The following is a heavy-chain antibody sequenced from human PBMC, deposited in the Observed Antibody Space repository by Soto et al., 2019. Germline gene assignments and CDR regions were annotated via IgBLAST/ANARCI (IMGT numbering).Heavy chain of an antibody. Sequence: EVQLLESGGGLVRPGGSLRLSCEASGFTFSNFAMSWVRQAPGTGLKWVSTISGTGISKYFADSVKGRFTIARDNSKKTLYLQMNSLSAEDTAVYFFAKFLRPGVAVAGAAVVNWGLGTRVTVSS. J-gene: IGHJ4*02. CDR1: GFTFSNFA. D-gene: IGHD6-19*01. V-gene: IGHV3-23*01. CDR3: AKFLRPGVAVAGAAVVN. CDR2: ISGTGISK.